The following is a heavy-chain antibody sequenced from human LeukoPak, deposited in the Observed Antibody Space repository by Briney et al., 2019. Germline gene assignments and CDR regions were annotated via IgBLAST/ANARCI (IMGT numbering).Heavy chain of an antibody. D-gene: IGHD5-12*01. CDR2: IYSSGST. Sequence: SETLSLTCTVSGGSISSSYYYWGWIRQPPGKGLEWIGSIYSSGSTYYNPSLKSRVTISVDTSKNQFSLKLTSVTAADTAVYYCARARYSGYDLYYFDYWGQGTLVTVSS. V-gene: IGHV4-39*01. J-gene: IGHJ4*02. CDR3: ARARYSGYDLYYFDY. CDR1: GGSISSSYYY.